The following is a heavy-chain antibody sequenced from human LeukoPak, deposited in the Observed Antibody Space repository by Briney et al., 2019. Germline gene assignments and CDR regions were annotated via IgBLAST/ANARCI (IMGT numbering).Heavy chain of an antibody. J-gene: IGHJ4*02. CDR2: IYYSGST. D-gene: IGHD4-23*01. V-gene: IGHV4-39*07. Sequence: PSETLSLTCTVSGGSISSSSYYWGWIRQPPGKGLEWIGSIYYSGSTYYNPSLKSRVTISVDTSKNQFSLKLRSVTAADTAVYYCARGLSTVVTPWGYWGQGTLVTVSS. CDR1: GGSISSSSYY. CDR3: ARGLSTVVTPWGY.